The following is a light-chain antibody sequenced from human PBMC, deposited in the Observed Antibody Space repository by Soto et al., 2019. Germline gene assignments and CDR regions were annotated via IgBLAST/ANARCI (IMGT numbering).Light chain of an antibody. Sequence: QSALTQPVSVSGSPGQSINIPCTGTSSEVGGYNYVSWYQHHPGKAPKLIIYDVSNRPSGVSNPFSGSKSGNTASLTISGLQPEDEADYYCSSYTTSNTRQIVFGTGTKVTVL. CDR3: SSYTTSNTRQIV. J-gene: IGLJ1*01. CDR2: DVS. V-gene: IGLV2-14*03. CDR1: SSEVGGYNY.